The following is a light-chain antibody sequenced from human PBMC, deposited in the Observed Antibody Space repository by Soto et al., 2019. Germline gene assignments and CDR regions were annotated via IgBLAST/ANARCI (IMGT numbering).Light chain of an antibody. CDR3: QQYGGSPLT. J-gene: IGKJ4*01. V-gene: IGKV3-20*01. CDR1: QSIRSSY. Sequence: IVLTQSPGTLSLSPGERATVSRRASQSIRSSYVAWYQQKPGQAPRLLIYGASSRDTGIPDRFSGSGSGTDFTLTISRLDPEDFAVYYCQQYGGSPLTFGGGTKVEMK. CDR2: GAS.